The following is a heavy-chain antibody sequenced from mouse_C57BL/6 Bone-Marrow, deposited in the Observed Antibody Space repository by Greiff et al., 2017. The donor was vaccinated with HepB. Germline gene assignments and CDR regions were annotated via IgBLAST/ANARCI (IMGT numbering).Heavy chain of an antibody. J-gene: IGHJ2*01. D-gene: IGHD2-3*01. CDR1: GFTFSDYY. Sequence: EVNVVESEGGLVQPGSSMKLSCTASGFTFSDYYMAWVRQVPEKGLEWVANINYDGSSTYYLDSLKSRFIISRDNAKNILYLQMSSLKSEDTATYYCAREYDYFDYWGQGTTLTVSS. V-gene: IGHV5-16*01. CDR2: INYDGSST. CDR3: AREYDYFDY.